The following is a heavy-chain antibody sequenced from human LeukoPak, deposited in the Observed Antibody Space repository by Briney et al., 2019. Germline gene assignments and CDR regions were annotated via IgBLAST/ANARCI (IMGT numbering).Heavy chain of an antibody. V-gene: IGHV3-23*01. D-gene: IGHD5-18*01. CDR1: GFTFSSYA. CDR3: AKDPHTGYSFAY. J-gene: IGHJ4*02. Sequence: PGGSLRLSCAASGFTFSSYAMSWVRQAPGKGLEWVSTISGSGDSTYYADSVKGRFTISRDNSKNTLYLQMNSLRVEDTAVYYCAKDPHTGYSFAYWGQGTLVTVSS. CDR2: ISGSGDST.